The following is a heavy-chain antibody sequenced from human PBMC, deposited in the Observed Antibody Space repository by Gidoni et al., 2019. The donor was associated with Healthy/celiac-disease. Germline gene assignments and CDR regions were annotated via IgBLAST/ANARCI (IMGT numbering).Heavy chain of an antibody. CDR3: AKDIGMGAAAGKYYYYYGMDV. D-gene: IGHD6-13*01. J-gene: IGHJ6*02. CDR1: GFTFDAYS. V-gene: IGHV3-9*01. Sequence: EVQLVESGGGLVQPGRSLRLSCAASGFTFDAYSIHWFRQAPGKGLEWVSGISWNSGSIGYADSVKGRFNISRDNAKNSLYLQMNSLRAEDTALYYCAKDIGMGAAAGKYYYYYGMDVWGQGTTVTVSS. CDR2: ISWNSGSI.